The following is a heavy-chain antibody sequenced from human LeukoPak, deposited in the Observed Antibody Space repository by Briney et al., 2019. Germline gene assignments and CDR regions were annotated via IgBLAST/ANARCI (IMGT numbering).Heavy chain of an antibody. D-gene: IGHD3-3*01. CDR2: INSDGSST. CDR1: GFTFSSYW. J-gene: IGHJ4*02. Sequence: GGSLRLSCAASGFTFSSYWMHWVRQAPGKGLLWVSRINSDGSSTSYADSVKGRFTISRDNAKNTLYLQMNSLKTEDTAVYYCTTHYDFWSGSTLTYFDYWGQGTLVTVSS. CDR3: TTHYDFWSGSTLTYFDY. V-gene: IGHV3-74*01.